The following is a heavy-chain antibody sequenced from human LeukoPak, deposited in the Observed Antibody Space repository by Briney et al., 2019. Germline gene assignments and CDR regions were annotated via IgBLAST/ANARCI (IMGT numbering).Heavy chain of an antibody. D-gene: IGHD5-18*01. CDR2: ISAYNGNT. V-gene: IGHV1-18*01. CDR1: GYTFTSYG. CDR3: ARSSGYSWASPFDY. Sequence: GASVNVSCSACGYTFTSYGMSWVGQAPGQGWEGMGWISAYNGNTNYAQKLQGRVTMTTDTSTSTAYMELRSLRSDDTAVYYCARSSGYSWASPFDYWGQGTLVTVSS. J-gene: IGHJ4*02.